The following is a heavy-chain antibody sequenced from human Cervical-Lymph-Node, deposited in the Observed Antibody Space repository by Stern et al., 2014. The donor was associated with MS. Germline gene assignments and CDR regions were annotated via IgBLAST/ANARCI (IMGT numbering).Heavy chain of an antibody. CDR2: IFPGGSGI. V-gene: IGHV5-51*01. J-gene: IGHJ4*02. CDR1: GYTFTSYW. CDR3: ARQRYFDY. Sequence: QLVQSGPEVKRPGESLKISCQASGYTFTSYWIGWVRQMPGKGLEWIAIIFPGGSGIRYSPSFQGQFPIPADKPTTPASLQWNNLKASDTAIYYCARQRYFDYWGQGTLVTVSS.